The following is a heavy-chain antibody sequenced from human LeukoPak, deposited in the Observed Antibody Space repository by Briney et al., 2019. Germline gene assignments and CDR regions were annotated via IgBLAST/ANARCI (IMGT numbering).Heavy chain of an antibody. D-gene: IGHD2/OR15-2a*01. CDR1: GDSISIYH. J-gene: IGHJ5*02. Sequence: SETLSLTCIVSGDSISIYHWNWIRQPPGKGLEWIGYNYNSGGTDYNPSLKTQVTISADTSKNQFSLKLTSVTAADTAVYYCARDRELGSWGQGILVTVSS. CDR3: ARDRELGS. CDR2: NYNSGGT. V-gene: IGHV4-59*01.